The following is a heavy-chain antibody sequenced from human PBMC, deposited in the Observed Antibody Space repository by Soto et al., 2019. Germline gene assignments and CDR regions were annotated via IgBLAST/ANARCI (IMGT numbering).Heavy chain of an antibody. J-gene: IGHJ3*01. CDR1: GGSISSSSYY. V-gene: IGHV4-39*02. CDR3: VRDLAHGYTGNV. D-gene: IGHD5-18*01. Sequence: PSETLSLTCTVSGGSISSSSYYWGWIRQPPGKGLEWIGSIYYSGSTYYNPSLKSRVTISVDTSKNQFSLKLSSVTAADTAVYYCVRDLAHGYTGNVRGHGTLVTVSS. CDR2: IYYSGST.